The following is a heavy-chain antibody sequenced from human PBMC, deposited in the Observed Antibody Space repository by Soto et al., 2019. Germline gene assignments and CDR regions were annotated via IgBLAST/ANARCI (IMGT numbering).Heavy chain of an antibody. CDR2: ISYDGSNK. CDR3: AKVSGQQLVRGSYYYYYYMDV. J-gene: IGHJ6*03. Sequence: QVQLVESGGGVVQPGRSLRLSCAASGFTFSSYGMHWVRQAPGKGLEWVAVISYDGSNKYYADSVKGRFTISRDNSKNTLYLQMNSLRAEDTAVYYCAKVSGQQLVRGSYYYYYYMDVWGKGTTVTVSS. V-gene: IGHV3-30*18. CDR1: GFTFSSYG. D-gene: IGHD6-6*01.